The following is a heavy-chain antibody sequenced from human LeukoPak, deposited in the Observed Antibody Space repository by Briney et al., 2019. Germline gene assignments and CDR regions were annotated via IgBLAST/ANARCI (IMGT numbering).Heavy chain of an antibody. J-gene: IGHJ4*02. Sequence: ASVKVSCKASGYTFTGYYMHWVRQAPGQGLELMGWINPNSGGTNYAQKFQGRVTMTRDTSISTAYMELSRLRSDDTAVYYCARTRFLEWSDFDYWGQGTLVTVSS. CDR3: ARTRFLEWSDFDY. CDR1: GYTFTGYY. D-gene: IGHD3-3*01. CDR2: INPNSGGT. V-gene: IGHV1-2*02.